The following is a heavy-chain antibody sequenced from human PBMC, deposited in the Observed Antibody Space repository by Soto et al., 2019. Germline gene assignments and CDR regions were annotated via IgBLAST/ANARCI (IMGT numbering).Heavy chain of an antibody. Sequence: QVQLVESGGGVVLPGTSLRLSCAASGFTFSSSGMHWVRQAPGKGLEWVAVISYDGSDKYYGDSVKGRFTISRDDSRNMVYLQMNSLRAEDTAVYYCAKDYCSGGSCYDQGFYYWGQGTLVTVSS. V-gene: IGHV3-30*18. CDR3: AKDYCSGGSCYDQGFYY. CDR2: ISYDGSDK. D-gene: IGHD2-15*01. J-gene: IGHJ4*02. CDR1: GFTFSSSG.